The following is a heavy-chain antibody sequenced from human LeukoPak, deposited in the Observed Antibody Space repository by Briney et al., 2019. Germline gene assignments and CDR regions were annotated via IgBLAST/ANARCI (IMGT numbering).Heavy chain of an antibody. CDR2: ISSSRSYI. Sequence: PGESLSLSCAASGFTFSSYSMNWVDQAPGKGLEWVSSISSSRSYICYADSGKGRFTISRDNAKNSQYLQKNSLRAEDTAVYYCARDPTSVYIRLDYWGQGTLVTVSS. D-gene: IGHD5/OR15-5a*01. J-gene: IGHJ4*02. CDR1: GFTFSSYS. CDR3: ARDPTSVYIRLDY. V-gene: IGHV3-21*01.